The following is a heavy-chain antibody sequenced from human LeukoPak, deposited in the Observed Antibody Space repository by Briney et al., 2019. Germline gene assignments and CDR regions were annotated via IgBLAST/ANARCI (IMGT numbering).Heavy chain of an antibody. J-gene: IGHJ4*02. D-gene: IGHD3-22*01. V-gene: IGHV4-59*01. CDR2: IYYSGFT. CDR3: ARYTYYYDSSARRSDY. CDR1: GGSLNGFH. Sequence: SETLSLTCTVSGGSLNGFHWSWIRQSPGKGLVWIGYIYYSGFTNYDSSLRSRLTMSIDMSKNQFSLKLTSVTSADTAVYYCARYTYYYDSSARRSDYWGQGTLVTVSS.